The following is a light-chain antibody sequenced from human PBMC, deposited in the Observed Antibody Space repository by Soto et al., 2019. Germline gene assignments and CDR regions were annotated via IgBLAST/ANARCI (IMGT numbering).Light chain of an antibody. CDR2: EVN. V-gene: IGLV2-14*01. J-gene: IGLJ1*01. Sequence: QSVLPQPASVSGSPGQSITISCTGASSDVGDYNYVSWYQHHPGKAPKLLIYEVNNRPSGVSDRFSGSKSGNVASLTISWLQAEDEADYYCSSYTSSSTYGFGTGTKVTVL. CDR3: SSYTSSSTYG. CDR1: SSDVGDYNY.